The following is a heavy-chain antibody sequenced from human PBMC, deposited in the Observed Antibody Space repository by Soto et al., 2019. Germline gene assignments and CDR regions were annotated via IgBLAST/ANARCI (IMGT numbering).Heavy chain of an antibody. V-gene: IGHV3-53*01. Sequence: VQLLESGGGLIQPWGSLRLSCAASGFTVSTNYMNWVRQAPGKGLEWVSIIYNVGSTYYADSVRGRFTISRDNSKNTLYRQMNNLRVEDTAVYYCARDSQGVPAVAPGYHYFGMDVWGQGTKVTVS. CDR1: GFTVSTNY. CDR3: ARDSQGVPAVAPGYHYFGMDV. J-gene: IGHJ6*02. D-gene: IGHD2-2*01. CDR2: IYNVGST.